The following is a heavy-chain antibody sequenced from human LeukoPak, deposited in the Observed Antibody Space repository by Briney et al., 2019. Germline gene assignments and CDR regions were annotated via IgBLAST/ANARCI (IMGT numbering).Heavy chain of an antibody. V-gene: IGHV4-59*01. D-gene: IGHD6-25*01. CDR3: ARVAAAGTL. Sequence: SETLSLTCTVSGASIRSYFWHWSRQPTGKGLEWIGYFYFSGSTNYNPSLTSRVTISVDTSKNQFSLKLSSVTAADTAVYYCARVAAAGTLWGQGTLVTVSS. CDR1: GASIRSYF. J-gene: IGHJ4*02. CDR2: FYFSGST.